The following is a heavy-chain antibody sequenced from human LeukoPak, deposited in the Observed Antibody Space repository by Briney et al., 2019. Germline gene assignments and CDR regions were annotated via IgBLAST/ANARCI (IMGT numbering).Heavy chain of an antibody. CDR1: GFTFSSYA. CDR3: AKGLGVGAWGYFDY. J-gene: IGHJ4*02. V-gene: IGHV3-23*01. D-gene: IGHD1-26*01. CDR2: ISGSGGST. Sequence: GGPLRFSCAASGFTFSSYAMSWVRQAPGKGLEWVSAISGSGGSTYYADSVKGRFTISRDNSKNTLYLQMNSLRAEDTAVYYCAKGLGVGAWGYFDYWGQGTLVTVSS.